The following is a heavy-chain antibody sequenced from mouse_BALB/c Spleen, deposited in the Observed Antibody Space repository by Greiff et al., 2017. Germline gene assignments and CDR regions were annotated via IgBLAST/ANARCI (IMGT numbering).Heavy chain of an antibody. D-gene: IGHD1-2*01. V-gene: IGHV1-7*01. Sequence: QVQLQQSGAELAKPGASVKMSCKASGYTFTSYWMHWVKQRPGQGLEWIGYINPSTGYTEYNQKFKDKATLTADKSSSTAYMQLSSLTSEDSAVYYCASLNSLLRPPYFDYWGQGTTLTVSS. CDR1: GYTFTSYW. J-gene: IGHJ2*01. CDR2: INPSTGYT. CDR3: ASLNSLLRPPYFDY.